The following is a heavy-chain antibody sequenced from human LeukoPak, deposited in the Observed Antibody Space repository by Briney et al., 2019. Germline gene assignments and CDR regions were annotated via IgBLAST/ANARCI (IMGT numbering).Heavy chain of an antibody. J-gene: IGHJ4*02. CDR3: AKRGVVIRAVIVIGFHKEAHYFDS. Sequence: PGGSLRLSCAASGFTFSGYAMSGVRQAPGKGLEWVSGISGSAGVTNYADSVKGRFTISRDNSKNTLYLQMNRMRAEDTAVYFCAKRGVVIRAVIVIGFHKEAHYFDSWGQGTLVTVSS. D-gene: IGHD3-10*01. V-gene: IGHV3-23*01. CDR2: ISGSAGVT. CDR1: GFTFSGYA.